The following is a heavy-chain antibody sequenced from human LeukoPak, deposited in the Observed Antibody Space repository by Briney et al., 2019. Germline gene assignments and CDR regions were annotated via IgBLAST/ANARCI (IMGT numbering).Heavy chain of an antibody. CDR1: GFTFSDYY. J-gene: IGHJ4*02. CDR3: VKGRMSEDGLDF. Sequence: GGSLRLSCAASGFTFSDYYMSWIRQAPGKGLEWVSFIAASGVGGATIYYADSVKGRFTISRDNTRNSVYLQMNSLRAEDTAVYYCVKGRMSEDGLDFWGQGSLVTVSS. D-gene: IGHD5-24*01. CDR2: IAASGVGGATI. V-gene: IGHV3-11*01.